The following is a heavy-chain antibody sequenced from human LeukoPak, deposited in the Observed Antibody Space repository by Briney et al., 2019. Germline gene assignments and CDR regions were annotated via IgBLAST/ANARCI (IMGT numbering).Heavy chain of an antibody. V-gene: IGHV1-69*13. D-gene: IGHD3-10*01. Sequence: SVTVSCTASGGTFSSYAISWVRQAPGQGLEWMGGIIPIFGTANYAQKFQGRVTITADESTSTAYMELSSLRSEDTAVYYCAREARLLWFGESTYYFDYWGQGTLVTVSS. CDR2: IIPIFGTA. CDR1: GGTFSSYA. J-gene: IGHJ4*02. CDR3: AREARLLWFGESTYYFDY.